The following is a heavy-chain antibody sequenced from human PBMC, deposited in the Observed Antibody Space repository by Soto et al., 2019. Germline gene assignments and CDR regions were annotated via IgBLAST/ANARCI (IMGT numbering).Heavy chain of an antibody. V-gene: IGHV3-30*03. CDR3: AREGRWLTLGAFDI. CDR2: ISYDGSNK. J-gene: IGHJ3*02. CDR1: GITFSSYG. Sequence: PGGSLRLSCAASGITFSSYGIHWVRQAPGKGLEWVAVISYDGSNKHYTDSVKGRFTISRDNSKNTLYLQMNSLRAEDTAVYYCAREGRWLTLGAFDIWGQGTVVTVSS. D-gene: IGHD3-10*01.